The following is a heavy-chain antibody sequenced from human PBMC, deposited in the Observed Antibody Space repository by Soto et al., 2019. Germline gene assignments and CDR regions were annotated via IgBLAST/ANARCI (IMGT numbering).Heavy chain of an antibody. J-gene: IGHJ5*02. CDR2: IYSGGST. CDR3: ARWLATGGWWFDP. Sequence: EVQLVESGGGLIQPGGSLRLSCAASGFTVSSNYMSWVRQAPGKGLEWVSVIYSGGSTYYADSVKGRFTISRDNSKNTLYLQMKSLRAEDTAVYYCARWLATGGWWFDPWGQGTLVTVSS. D-gene: IGHD6-19*01. CDR1: GFTVSSNY. V-gene: IGHV3-53*01.